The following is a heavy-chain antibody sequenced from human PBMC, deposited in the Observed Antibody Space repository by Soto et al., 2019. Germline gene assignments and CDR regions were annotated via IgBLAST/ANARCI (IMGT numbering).Heavy chain of an antibody. V-gene: IGHV3-66*01. D-gene: IGHD6-19*01. CDR2: IYSGGST. CDR1: GFTVSNNY. Sequence: EVQLVESGGGLVQPWGSLRLSCAVSGFTVSNNYMSWVRQAPGKGLEWVSLIYSGGSTYYADSVKGRFTISRDNSKNTLYLQMNSLRAEDTAVYYCAARAVAAPFWGQGTLVTVSS. J-gene: IGHJ4*02. CDR3: AARAVAAPF.